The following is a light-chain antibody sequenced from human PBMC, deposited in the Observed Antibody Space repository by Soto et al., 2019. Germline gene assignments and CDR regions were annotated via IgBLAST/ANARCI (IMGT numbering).Light chain of an antibody. V-gene: IGKV1-39*01. CDR1: QSISNY. CDR3: QQSYSTLYT. J-gene: IGKJ2*01. Sequence: DIPMTQSPSSLSASVGDRVTITCRASQSISNYLNWYQQKPGKAPKLLIYAAFSLQSGVPSRFSGSGSGTDFTLTISSLQPEDFATYYCQQSYSTLYTFGQGTKLEIK. CDR2: AAF.